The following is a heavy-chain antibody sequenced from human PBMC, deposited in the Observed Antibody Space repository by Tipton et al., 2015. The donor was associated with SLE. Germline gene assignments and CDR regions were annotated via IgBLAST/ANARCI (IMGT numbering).Heavy chain of an antibody. D-gene: IGHD1-26*01. CDR2: INHSGST. CDR3: ARSGSYQSLYGMDV. J-gene: IGHJ6*02. Sequence: LRLSCAVYGGSFSTYYWSWIRQPPGKGLEWIGEINHSGSTNYNPPLKSRVTISVDASKNQFSLKLNSVTAADTAVYFCARSGSYQSLYGMDVWGQGTTITVS. V-gene: IGHV4-34*01. CDR1: GGSFSTYY.